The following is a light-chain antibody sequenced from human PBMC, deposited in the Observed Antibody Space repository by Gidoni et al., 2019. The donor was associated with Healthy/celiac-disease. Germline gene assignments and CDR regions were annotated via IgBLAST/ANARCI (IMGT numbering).Light chain of an antibody. CDR1: QSVLYSSNNKNY. V-gene: IGKV4-1*01. J-gene: IGKJ4*01. CDR3: QQYYSTPPLT. CDR2: WAS. Sequence: DIVLPQSPDSLAVSLGERAPINCKSSQSVLYSSNNKNYLAWYQQKPGQPPKLLIYWASTRESGVPDRFSGSGSGTDFTLTISSLQAEDVAVYYCQQYYSTPPLTFGGETKVEIK.